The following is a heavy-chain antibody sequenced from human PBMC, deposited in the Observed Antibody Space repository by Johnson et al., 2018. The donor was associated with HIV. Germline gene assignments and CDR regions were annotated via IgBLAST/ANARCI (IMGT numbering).Heavy chain of an antibody. Sequence: VQLVESGGGLVQPGRSLRLSGAASGFTFSPYWVHWVRQAPGQGLVWVSRIVSDVSSAIYTDSVTGRFTISRDNTKNTVYLQMNSLRAEDTAVYYCTTGVFHAFDMWGQGTMVTVSS. CDR3: TTGVFHAFDM. J-gene: IGHJ3*02. V-gene: IGHV3-74*02. CDR2: IVSDVSSA. CDR1: GFTFSPYW. D-gene: IGHD3-10*01.